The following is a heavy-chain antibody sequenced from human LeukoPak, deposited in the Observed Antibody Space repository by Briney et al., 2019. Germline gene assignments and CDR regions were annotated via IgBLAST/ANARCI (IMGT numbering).Heavy chain of an antibody. CDR3: ARGGGQYYDILTGYQPIDY. CDR1: GGSISSYY. Sequence: SETLSLTCTVSGGSISSYYWSWIRQPPGKGLEWIGYIYHSGSTYYNPSLKSRVTISVDRSKNQFSLKLSSVTAADTAVYYCARGGGQYYDILTGYQPIDYWGQGTLVTVSS. CDR2: IYHSGST. V-gene: IGHV4-59*12. D-gene: IGHD3-9*01. J-gene: IGHJ4*02.